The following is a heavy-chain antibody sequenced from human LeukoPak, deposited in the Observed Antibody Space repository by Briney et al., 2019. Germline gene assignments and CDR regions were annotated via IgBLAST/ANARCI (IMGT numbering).Heavy chain of an antibody. V-gene: IGHV3-7*05. Sequence: GGSLRLSCAAPGFTFSSYWVSWVRQAPGKGLEWVANIKQDGSEKYYVDSVKGRFTISRDNAKNSLYLQMNSLRAEDTAVYYCARDRRNYYYYGMDVWGQGTTVTVSS. D-gene: IGHD6-6*01. CDR3: ARDRRNYYYYGMDV. CDR1: GFTFSSYW. CDR2: IKQDGSEK. J-gene: IGHJ6*02.